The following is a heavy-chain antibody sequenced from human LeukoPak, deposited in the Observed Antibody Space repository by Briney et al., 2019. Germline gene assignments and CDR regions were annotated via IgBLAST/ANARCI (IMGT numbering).Heavy chain of an antibody. Sequence: GRSLRLSCAASGFTFSSYGMHWVRQAPGKGLEWVAVIWYGGSNKYYADSVKGRFTISRDNSKNTLYLQMNSLRAEDTAVYYCAKDRDFWSGLDYWGQGTLVTVSS. D-gene: IGHD3-3*01. CDR3: AKDRDFWSGLDY. CDR1: GFTFSSYG. J-gene: IGHJ4*02. CDR2: IWYGGSNK. V-gene: IGHV3-30*18.